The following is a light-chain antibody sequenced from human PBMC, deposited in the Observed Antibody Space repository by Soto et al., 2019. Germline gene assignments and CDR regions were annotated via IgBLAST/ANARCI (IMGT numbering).Light chain of an antibody. CDR2: DAS. CDR1: QNIRSY. CDR3: QQSYIPPWT. Sequence: DIQMTQSPSSLSASVGDRVTITCRASQNIRSYLNWYQQKPGKAPNLLIYDASSLQSGVPSRFSGSGSGTDFTLTISSLQPEDFASYYCQQSYIPPWTFGQGTKVEIK. J-gene: IGKJ1*01. V-gene: IGKV1-39*01.